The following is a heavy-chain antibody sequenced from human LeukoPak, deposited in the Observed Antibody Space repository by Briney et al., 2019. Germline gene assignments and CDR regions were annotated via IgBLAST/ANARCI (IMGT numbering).Heavy chain of an antibody. D-gene: IGHD6-19*01. J-gene: IGHJ5*02. CDR1: GGSIRGSNYY. CDR3: ATLTPSISVAGLGHNWFDP. V-gene: IGHV4-39*01. CDR2: MYYSGNT. Sequence: SETLFLTCTVSGGSIRGSNYYWGWIRQPPGTGLEWIRSMYYSGNTHYNPSLKSRVTISVDTSKNQFSLKLSSVTASDTAVYYCATLTPSISVAGLGHNWFDPWGQGTLVTVSS.